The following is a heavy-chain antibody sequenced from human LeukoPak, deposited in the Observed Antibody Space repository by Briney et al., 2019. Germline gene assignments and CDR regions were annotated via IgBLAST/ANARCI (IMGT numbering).Heavy chain of an antibody. D-gene: IGHD4-17*01. CDR3: ARYVAATVTTRVGKWPV. CDR1: GGSFSGYY. V-gene: IGHV4-34*01. J-gene: IGHJ6*04. Sequence: SEALSLTCAVYGGSFSGYYWRWIRQPPGKGLEWIGEINHSGSTNYNPSLKSRVTISVDTSKNQFSLKLSSVTAADTAVYYCARYVAATVTTRVGKWPVWGKGTTVTVSS. CDR2: INHSGST.